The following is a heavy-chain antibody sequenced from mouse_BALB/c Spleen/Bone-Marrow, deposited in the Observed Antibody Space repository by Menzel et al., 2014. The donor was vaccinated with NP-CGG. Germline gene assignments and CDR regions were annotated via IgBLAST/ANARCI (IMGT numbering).Heavy chain of an antibody. CDR2: ISNGGGST. D-gene: IGHD1-1*01. J-gene: IGHJ1*01. V-gene: IGHV5-12-2*01. CDR1: GFTFSSYT. Sequence: DVKLVESGGGLVQPGGSLKLSCAASGFTFSSYTMSWVRQTPEKRLEWVAYISNGGGSTCYPDTVKGRFTISRDNAKNTLYLQMSSLKSEDTAMYYCARHGYYGSSEWYFDVWGAGTTVTVSS. CDR3: ARHGYYGSSEWYFDV.